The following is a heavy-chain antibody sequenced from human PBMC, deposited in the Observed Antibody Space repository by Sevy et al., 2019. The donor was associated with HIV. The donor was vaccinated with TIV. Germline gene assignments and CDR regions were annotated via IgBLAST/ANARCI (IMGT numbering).Heavy chain of an antibody. J-gene: IGHJ4*02. CDR2: IKRDASEK. CDR1: GFSFTNYW. D-gene: IGHD3-22*01. V-gene: IGHV3-7*03. CDR3: ARRIRYDSSGYGFYFDH. Sequence: GGSLRLSCVASGFSFTNYWMTWVRQAPGKGLEWVANIKRDASEKYYVGSVKGRFTISRDNAKESLYLQMKSLRAEDTALYHCARRIRYDSSGYGFYFDHWGQGTLVTVSS.